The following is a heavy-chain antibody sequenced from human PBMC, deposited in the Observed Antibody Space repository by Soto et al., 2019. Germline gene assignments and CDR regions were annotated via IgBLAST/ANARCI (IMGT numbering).Heavy chain of an antibody. CDR2: AHHSGRT. V-gene: IGHV4-4*02. J-gene: IGHJ4*02. CDR1: GNSMSSSNW. Sequence: QVQLQESGPGLVKPSGTLSLTCSVSGNSMSSSNWWNWVRQPPGKGLEWIGEAHHSGRTNYNPSLRRRFTTSVARSQSIFSLKLASVTAADTAVYYCVRAEATALDYWGQGTLVTVSS. CDR3: VRAEATALDY.